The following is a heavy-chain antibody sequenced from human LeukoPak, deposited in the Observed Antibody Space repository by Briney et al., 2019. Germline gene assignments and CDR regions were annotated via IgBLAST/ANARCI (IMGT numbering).Heavy chain of an antibody. J-gene: IGHJ3*02. CDR3: ARVSRYYGSGTYYHDAFDI. CDR2: IYTGGST. Sequence: GRSLRLSCAASGFTVSGNYMCWVRQAPGKGLEWVSVIYTGGSTYYADSVKGRFTISRDSSKNTLYLQMNSLRAEDTAVYYCARVSRYYGSGTYYHDAFDIWGQGTMVTVSS. CDR1: GFTVSGNY. D-gene: IGHD3-10*01. V-gene: IGHV3-66*01.